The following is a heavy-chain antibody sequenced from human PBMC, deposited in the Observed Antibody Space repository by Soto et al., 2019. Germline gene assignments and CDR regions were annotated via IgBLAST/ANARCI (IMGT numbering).Heavy chain of an antibody. D-gene: IGHD3-10*01. Sequence: QVQLVESGGGVVQPGRSLRLSCAASGFTFSSYGMHWVRQAPGKGLEWVAVISYDGSNKYYADSVKGRFTISRDNSKNTLYLQMNSLRAEDTAVYYCAIGVTPDYWGQGTLVTVSS. CDR2: ISYDGSNK. V-gene: IGHV3-30*03. J-gene: IGHJ4*02. CDR3: AIGVTPDY. CDR1: GFTFSSYG.